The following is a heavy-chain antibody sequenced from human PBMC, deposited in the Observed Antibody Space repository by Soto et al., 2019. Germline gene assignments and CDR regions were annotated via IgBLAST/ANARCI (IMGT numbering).Heavy chain of an antibody. CDR1: GFTFSSYA. J-gene: IGHJ6*02. V-gene: IGHV3-23*01. D-gene: IGHD2-15*01. Sequence: GGSLRLSCAASGFTFSSYAMSWVRQAPGKGLEWVSAISGSGGSTYYADSVKGRFTISRDNSKNTLYLQMNSLRAEDTAVYYCAKDVKDCSGGSCYHYYYYGMDVWGQGTTVTVSS. CDR2: ISGSGGST. CDR3: AKDVKDCSGGSCYHYYYYGMDV.